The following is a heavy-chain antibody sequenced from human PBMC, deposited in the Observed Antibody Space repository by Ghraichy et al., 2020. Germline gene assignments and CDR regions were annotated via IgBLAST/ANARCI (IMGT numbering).Heavy chain of an antibody. V-gene: IGHV3-48*01. Sequence: GGSLRLSCAASGFTFSSYSMNWVRQAPGKGLEWVSYISSSSSTIYYADSVKGRFTISRDNAENSLYLQMNSLRAEDTAVYYCARSATYAYFQHWGQGTLVTVSS. CDR2: ISSSSSTI. CDR1: GFTFSSYS. CDR3: ARSATYAYFQH. D-gene: IGHD1-26*01. J-gene: IGHJ1*01.